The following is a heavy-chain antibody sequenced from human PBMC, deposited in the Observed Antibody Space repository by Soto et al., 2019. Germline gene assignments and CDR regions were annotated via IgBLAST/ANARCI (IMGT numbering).Heavy chain of an antibody. CDR3: AKGYYDSSGYSPFDY. V-gene: IGHV3-30*18. D-gene: IGHD3-22*01. CDR2: ISYDASNK. CDR1: GFTFSSYG. Sequence: GGSLRLSCAASGFTFSSYGMHWVRQAPGKGLEWVAVISYDASNKYYADSVKGRFTISRDNTKNTLYLQMNSLRAEDTAVYYCAKGYYDSSGYSPFDYWGQGTLVTVSS. J-gene: IGHJ4*02.